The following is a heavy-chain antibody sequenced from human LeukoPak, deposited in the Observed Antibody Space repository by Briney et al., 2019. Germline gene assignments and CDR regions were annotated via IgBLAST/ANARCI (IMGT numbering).Heavy chain of an antibody. V-gene: IGHV4-31*03. Sequence: PSETLSLTCTVSGGSISSGGYSWSWIRQHPGKGLEWIGYIYYSGSTYYNPSLKSRVTISVDTSNNQFSLKLSSVTAANTAVYYCARGSPTMAHFDYWGQGTLVTVSS. CDR2: IYYSGST. CDR3: ARGSPTMAHFDY. J-gene: IGHJ4*02. CDR1: GGSISSGGYS. D-gene: IGHD3-10*01.